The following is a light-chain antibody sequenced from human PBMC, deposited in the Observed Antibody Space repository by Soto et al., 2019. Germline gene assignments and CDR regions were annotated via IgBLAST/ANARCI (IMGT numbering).Light chain of an antibody. CDR3: QSYDPDILI. Sequence: NFMLTQPHSVSESPGKTVTISCTRSSGTIAGNYVQWCQQRPGSAPTTVIYENNQRPSGVPDRFSGSIDSSSNSASLTISGLRSEDEADYYCQSYDPDILIFGGGTKLTVL. V-gene: IGLV6-57*04. CDR2: ENN. CDR1: SGTIAGNY. J-gene: IGLJ2*01.